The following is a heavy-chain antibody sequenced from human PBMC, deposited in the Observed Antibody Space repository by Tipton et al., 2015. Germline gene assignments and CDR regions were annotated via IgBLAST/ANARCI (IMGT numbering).Heavy chain of an antibody. V-gene: IGHV3-11*01. CDR1: GFTFSNYY. J-gene: IGHJ4*02. CDR2: IDSSGRTI. CDR3: VGSYYLMDY. D-gene: IGHD1-26*01. Sequence: SLRLSCAASGFTFSNYYMSWIRQAPGKGLEWLSYIDSSGRTIYYTDSVKGRFTISRDNSKNSLYLQMNGLRADDTAVYYCVGSYYLMDYWGQGTLVTVSS.